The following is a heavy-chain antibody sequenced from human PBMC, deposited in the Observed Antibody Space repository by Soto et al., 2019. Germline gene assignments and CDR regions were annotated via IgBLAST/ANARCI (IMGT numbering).Heavy chain of an antibody. J-gene: IGHJ6*03. CDR3: ARDGGGGYCSGGSCVDYYYYMDV. CDR1: GFTFSSYS. V-gene: IGHV3-48*01. CDR2: ISSSSSTI. D-gene: IGHD2-15*01. Sequence: GGFLRLSCAASGFTFSSYSMNWVRQAPGKGLEWVSYISSSSSTIYYADSVKGRFTISRDNAKNSLYLQMNSLRAEDTAVYYCARDGGGGYCSGGSCVDYYYYMDVWGKGTTVTVSS.